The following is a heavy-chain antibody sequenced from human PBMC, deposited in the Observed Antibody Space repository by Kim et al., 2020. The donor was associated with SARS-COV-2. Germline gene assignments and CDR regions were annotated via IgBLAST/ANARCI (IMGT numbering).Heavy chain of an antibody. CDR1: GGSISSYY. J-gene: IGHJ4*02. V-gene: IGHV4-59*13. D-gene: IGHD4-17*01. CDR2: IYYSGST. Sequence: SETLSLTCTVSGGSISSYYWSWIRQPPGKGLEWIGYIYYSGSTNYNPSLKSRVTISVDTSKNQFSLKLSSVTAADTAVYYCARGSVTTRFIDYWGQGTLVAVSS. CDR3: ARGSVTTRFIDY.